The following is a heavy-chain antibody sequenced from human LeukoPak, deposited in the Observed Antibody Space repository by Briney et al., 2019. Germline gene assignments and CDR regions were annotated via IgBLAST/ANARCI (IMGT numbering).Heavy chain of an antibody. D-gene: IGHD1-1*01. Sequence: SETLSLTCTVSGGSISSYYWSWIRQPPGKGLEWIGYIYYSGSTNYNPSLKSRVTISVDTSKNQFSLKLSSVTAADTAVYYCARGERNDETYNWFDPWGQGTLVTVSS. V-gene: IGHV4-59*08. CDR3: ARGERNDETYNWFDP. CDR2: IYYSGST. CDR1: GGSISSYY. J-gene: IGHJ5*02.